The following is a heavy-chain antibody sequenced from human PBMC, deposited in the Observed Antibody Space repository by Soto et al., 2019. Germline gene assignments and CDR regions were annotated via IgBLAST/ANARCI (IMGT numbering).Heavy chain of an antibody. D-gene: IGHD2-15*01. J-gene: IGHJ2*01. Sequence: QLQLQESGPGLVKPSETLSLTCTVSGGSISSSSYYWGWIRQPPGKGLEWIGSIYYSGSTYYNPSLKSRVTISVDTSKNQFSLKLSSVTAADTAVYYCARYGSVHPTGSYWYFDLWGRGTLVTVSS. CDR3: ARYGSVHPTGSYWYFDL. CDR2: IYYSGST. CDR1: GGSISSSSYY. V-gene: IGHV4-39*01.